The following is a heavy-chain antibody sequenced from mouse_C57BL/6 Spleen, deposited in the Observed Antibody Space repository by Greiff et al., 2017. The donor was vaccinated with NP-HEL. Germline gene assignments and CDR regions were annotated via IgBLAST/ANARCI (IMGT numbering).Heavy chain of an antibody. CDR1: GYAFTNYL. CDR2: INPGSGCT. V-gene: IGHV1-54*01. CDR3: ARRYGSSYWYFDV. J-gene: IGHJ1*03. Sequence: VKLLESGAELVRPGTSVKVSCKASGYAFTNYLIEWVKQRPGQGLEWIGVINPGSGCTNYNEKFKGKATLTADKSSSTAYMQLSSLTSEDSAVYYCARRYGSSYWYFDVWGTGTTVTVSS. D-gene: IGHD1-1*01.